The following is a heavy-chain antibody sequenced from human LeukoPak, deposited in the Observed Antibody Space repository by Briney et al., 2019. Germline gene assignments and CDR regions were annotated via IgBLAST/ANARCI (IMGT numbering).Heavy chain of an antibody. CDR3: ARESVGENYYYYYYMDV. CDR1: GYTFTDYY. J-gene: IGHJ6*03. D-gene: IGHD3-16*01. V-gene: IGHV1-2*02. CDR2: IIPNSGAT. Sequence: ASVKVSCKASGYTFTDYYMHWVRQAPGQGLEWMGWIIPNSGATNYAQKFQGRVTMTRDTSISTAYMELSRLRSDDTAVYYCARESVGENYYYYYYMDVWGKGTTVTVSS.